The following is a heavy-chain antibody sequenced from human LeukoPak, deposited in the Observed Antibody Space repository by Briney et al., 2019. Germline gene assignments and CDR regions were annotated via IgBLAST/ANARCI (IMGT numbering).Heavy chain of an antibody. Sequence: PSETLSLTCTVSGGSISSGNYYWSWIRQPAGKGLEWIGRVNTSGSTNYNPSLKSRVTISIDTSKNQLSLKLSSVTAADTAVYYCARDYYDSSGYLPFRYCGQGTLVTVSS. CDR1: GGSISSGNYY. V-gene: IGHV4-61*02. CDR3: ARDYYDSSGYLPFRY. CDR2: VNTSGST. J-gene: IGHJ4*02. D-gene: IGHD3-22*01.